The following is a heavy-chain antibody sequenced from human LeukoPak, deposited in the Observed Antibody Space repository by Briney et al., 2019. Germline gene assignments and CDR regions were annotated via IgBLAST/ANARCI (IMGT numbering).Heavy chain of an antibody. CDR1: GGSISSYSYY. CDR3: TRGRSMAAGAT. CDR2: FDYRANV. V-gene: IGHV4-39*01. J-gene: IGHJ4*01. Sequence: SETLSLTCTVSGGSISSYSYYGGWVRQPPGKGLEWIGSFDYRANVFYNPSLESRVTISVDTSNNQFSLKLRSVTAADTAFYYCTRGRSMAAGATWSHGTLVTASS. D-gene: IGHD6-13*01.